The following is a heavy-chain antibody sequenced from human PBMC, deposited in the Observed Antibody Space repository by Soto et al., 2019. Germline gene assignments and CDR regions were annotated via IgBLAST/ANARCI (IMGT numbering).Heavy chain of an antibody. Sequence: HPGGSLRLSCAASGFTFSSYGMHWVRQAPGKGLEWVAVIWYDGSNKYYADSVKGRFTISRDNSKDTLYLQMNSLRAEDTAVYYCARDARGYSGYDYYPKFDYWGQGTLVTVSS. D-gene: IGHD5-12*01. CDR1: GFTFSSYG. J-gene: IGHJ4*02. V-gene: IGHV3-33*01. CDR2: IWYDGSNK. CDR3: ARDARGYSGYDYYPKFDY.